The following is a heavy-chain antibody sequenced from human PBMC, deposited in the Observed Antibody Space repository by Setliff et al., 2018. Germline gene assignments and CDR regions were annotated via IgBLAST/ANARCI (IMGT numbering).Heavy chain of an antibody. CDR2: IYSSGSA. V-gene: IGHV4-59*08. D-gene: IGHD3-22*01. CDR3: ARQDRFYDRSVFVEYFQH. CDR1: GGSISSDY. Sequence: SETLSLTCTVSGGSISSDYWSWIRQPPGKGLEWIGYIYSSGSANYNPSLYSRVVISVDTSKNQFSLKLSSVTAADTAVYYCARQDRFYDRSVFVEYFQHWGQGALVTVSS. J-gene: IGHJ1*01.